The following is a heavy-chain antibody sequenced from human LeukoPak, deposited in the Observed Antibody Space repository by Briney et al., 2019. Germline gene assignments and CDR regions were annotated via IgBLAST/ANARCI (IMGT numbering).Heavy chain of an antibody. J-gene: IGHJ4*02. Sequence: GESLKISCKGSGYSFTSYWIGWVRQMPGKGPEWMGIIYPGDSDTRYSPSFQGQVTISADKSISTAYLQWSSLKASDTAMYYCARHRRPSDYYDSSGYYIDYWGQGTLVTVSS. CDR3: ARHRRPSDYYDSSGYYIDY. V-gene: IGHV5-51*01. D-gene: IGHD3-22*01. CDR2: IYPGDSDT. CDR1: GYSFTSYW.